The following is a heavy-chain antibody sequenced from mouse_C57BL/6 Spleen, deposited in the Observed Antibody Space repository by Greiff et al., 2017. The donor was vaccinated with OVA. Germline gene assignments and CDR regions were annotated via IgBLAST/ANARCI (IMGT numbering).Heavy chain of an antibody. CDR1: GYTFTDYY. Sequence: VQLQQSGPELVKPGASVKISCKASGYTFTDYYMNWVKQSHGKSLEWIGDINPNNGGTSYNQKFKGKATLTVDKSSSTAYMELRSLTSEDSAVYYCARSVYGSPFDYWGQGTTLTVSS. D-gene: IGHD1-1*01. V-gene: IGHV1-26*01. CDR2: INPNNGGT. CDR3: ARSVYGSPFDY. J-gene: IGHJ2*01.